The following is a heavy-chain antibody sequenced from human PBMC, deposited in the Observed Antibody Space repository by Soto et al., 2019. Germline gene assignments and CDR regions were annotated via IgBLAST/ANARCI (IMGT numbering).Heavy chain of an antibody. J-gene: IGHJ4*02. CDR1: GGSFSGYY. D-gene: IGHD5-12*01. CDR3: ARARGYSSH. V-gene: IGHV4-34*01. CDR2: INHSGST. Sequence: SETLSLTCAVYGGSFSGYYWSWIRQPPGKGLEWIGEINHSGSTNYNPSLKSRVTISVDTSKNQFSLKLSSVTAADTAVYYCARARGYSSHWGQGTLVTVSS.